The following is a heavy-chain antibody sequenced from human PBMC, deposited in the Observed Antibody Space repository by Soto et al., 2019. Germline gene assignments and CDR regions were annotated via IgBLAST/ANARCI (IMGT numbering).Heavy chain of an antibody. Sequence: EVQLLESGGGLVQPGGSLRLSCAASGFTFSSYAMSWVPQAPGKGLEWVSAISGSGGSTYYADSVKGRFTISRDNSKNTLYLQMNSLRAEDTAVYYCAKGGTPYSSGWSFGYWGQGTLVTVSS. CDR2: ISGSGGST. V-gene: IGHV3-23*01. CDR3: AKGGTPYSSGWSFGY. CDR1: GFTFSSYA. J-gene: IGHJ4*02. D-gene: IGHD6-19*01.